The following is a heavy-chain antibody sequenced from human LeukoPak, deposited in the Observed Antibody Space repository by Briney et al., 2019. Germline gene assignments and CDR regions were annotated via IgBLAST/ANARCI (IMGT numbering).Heavy chain of an antibody. CDR3: ARHGSMRGYFDY. CDR2: IYYSGST. J-gene: IGHJ4*02. V-gene: IGHV4-39*01. CDR1: GGSISSSSYY. Sequence: SETLSLTCIVSGGSISSSSYYWGWIRQPPGKGLEWIGSIYYSGSTYYNPSLKSRVTISVDTSKNQFSLKLSSVTAADTAVYYCARHGSMRGYFDYWGQGTLVTVSS.